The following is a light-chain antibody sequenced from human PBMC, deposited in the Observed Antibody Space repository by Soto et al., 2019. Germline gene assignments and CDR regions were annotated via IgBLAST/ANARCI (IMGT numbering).Light chain of an antibody. V-gene: IGKV3-20*01. CDR1: QSVGSTY. CDR2: GAS. J-gene: IGKJ1*01. Sequence: EIVLTQSPGTLSLSPGERATLSRRASQSVGSTYLAWYQQKPGQAPRLLIYGASSRATAIPDRFSGSGSGTDFTLTISRLEPEDFAVYYCQQYGETPWTFGQGTKVDIK. CDR3: QQYGETPWT.